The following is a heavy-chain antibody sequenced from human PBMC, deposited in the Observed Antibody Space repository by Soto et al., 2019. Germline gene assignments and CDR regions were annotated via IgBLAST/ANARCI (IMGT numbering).Heavy chain of an antibody. V-gene: IGHV3-23*01. CDR2: ISGSGGST. CDR3: AKGGPPFYGSPLGDV. CDR1: GFTFSSYA. J-gene: IGHJ6*02. Sequence: EVQLLESGGGLVQPGGSLRLSCAASGFTFSSYAMSWVRQAPGKGLEWVSAISGSGGSTYYADSVKGRCTISRDNSKNTLYRQMNSLRAEDTAVYYCAKGGPPFYGSPLGDVWGHGTTVTVSS. D-gene: IGHD3-10*01.